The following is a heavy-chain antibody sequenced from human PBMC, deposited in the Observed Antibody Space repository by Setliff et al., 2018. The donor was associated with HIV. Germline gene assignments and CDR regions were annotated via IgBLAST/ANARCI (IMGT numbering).Heavy chain of an antibody. D-gene: IGHD1-26*01. J-gene: IGHJ4*02. CDR2: IWFDERSK. V-gene: IGHV3-33*03. CDR3: AKDDGSYWGNHFDS. CDR1: GFTFRNYG. Sequence: PGGSLRLSCGASGFTFRNYGMHWVRQAPGKGLEWVAVIWFDERSKYYADSVKGRFTLSRDNSKNTLYLQMNNLRVEDTAVYYCAKDDGSYWGNHFDSWGQGTLVTVSS.